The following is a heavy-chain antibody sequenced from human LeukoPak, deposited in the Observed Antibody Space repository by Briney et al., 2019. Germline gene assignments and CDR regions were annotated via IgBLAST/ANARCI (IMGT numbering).Heavy chain of an antibody. CDR1: GGSFSGYY. D-gene: IGHD5-24*01. V-gene: IGHV4-34*01. Sequence: PSETLSLTCAVYGGSFSGYYWSWIRQPPGKGLEWIGEINHSGSTNYNPSLKGRVTISVDTSKNQFSLKLSSVTAADTAMYYCARGVRWLQFGGAYYYYYMDVWGKGTTVTVSS. J-gene: IGHJ6*03. CDR3: ARGVRWLQFGGAYYYYYMDV. CDR2: INHSGST.